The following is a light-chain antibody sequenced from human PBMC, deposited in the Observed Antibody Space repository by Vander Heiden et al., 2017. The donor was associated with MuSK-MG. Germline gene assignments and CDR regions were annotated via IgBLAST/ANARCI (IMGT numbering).Light chain of an antibody. CDR2: DVS. V-gene: IGLV2-14*03. Sequence: QSALTQPASVSGSQGPSIPISCTGTSSDVGGYNYVSWYQQHPVKAPKLMIYDVSNRPSGVSNRFSGSKPGNTASLTISGLQAEDEADYYCSSYTSSSTLVFGTGTKVTVL. CDR1: SSDVGGYNY. J-gene: IGLJ1*01. CDR3: SSYTSSSTLV.